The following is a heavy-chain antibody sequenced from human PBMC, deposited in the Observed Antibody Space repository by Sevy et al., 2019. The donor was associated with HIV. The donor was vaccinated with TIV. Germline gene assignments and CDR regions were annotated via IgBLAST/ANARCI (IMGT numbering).Heavy chain of an antibody. CDR1: GFSFSGYA. V-gene: IGHV3-23*01. D-gene: IGHD3-3*01. CDR2: ISGSGGST. J-gene: IGHJ1*01. Sequence: GGSLRLSCAASGFSFSGYAMSWVRQAPGKGLEWVSSISGSGGSTYYADSVKGRFTISRDNSRNTLYLQMNSLRAEDTAVYYCAQSMGELRFRDFQHWGQGTLVTVSS. CDR3: AQSMGELRFRDFQH.